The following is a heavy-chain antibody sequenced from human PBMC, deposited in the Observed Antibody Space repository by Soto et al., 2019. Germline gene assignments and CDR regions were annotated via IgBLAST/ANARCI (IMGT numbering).Heavy chain of an antibody. CDR3: AREPLVRGYLDY. V-gene: IGHV3-21*01. CDR2: IGSSGTYI. J-gene: IGHJ4*02. CDR1: GFTFTTYT. Sequence: GGSLRLSCAASGFTFTTYTMNWVRQAPGKGLEWVSSIGSSGTYIYYADSVKGRFTISRDNAKNSLYLQMNSLRAEDTAVYYCAREPLVRGYLDYWGQGTLVTVSS. D-gene: IGHD3-10*01.